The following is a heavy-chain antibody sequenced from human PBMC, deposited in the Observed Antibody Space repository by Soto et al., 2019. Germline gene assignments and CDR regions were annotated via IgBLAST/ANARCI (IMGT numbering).Heavy chain of an antibody. CDR1: GYSISSGYY. Sequence: PSEALSLTCAVSGYSISSGYYWGWIRQPPGKGLEWIGSIYHSGSTYYNPSLKSRVTISVDTSKNQFSLKLSSVTAADTAVYYCARAAMVPYYYYGMDVWGQGTTVTVSS. CDR3: ARAAMVPYYYYGMDV. CDR2: IYHSGST. J-gene: IGHJ6*02. V-gene: IGHV4-38-2*01. D-gene: IGHD5-18*01.